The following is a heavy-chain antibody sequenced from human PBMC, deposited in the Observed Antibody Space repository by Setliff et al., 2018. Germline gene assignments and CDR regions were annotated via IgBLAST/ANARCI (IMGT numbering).Heavy chain of an antibody. CDR2: IYYSGST. J-gene: IGHJ5*02. CDR3: ARVVLRVYNWFDP. CDR1: GGSISSHY. D-gene: IGHD2-2*01. V-gene: IGHV4-59*11. Sequence: ETLSLTCTVSGGSISSHYWSWIRQPPGKGLEWIGSIYYSGSTNYNPSLKSRVTISVDTSKNQFSLKLSSVTAADTAVYYCARVVLRVYNWFDPWGQGTLVTVSS.